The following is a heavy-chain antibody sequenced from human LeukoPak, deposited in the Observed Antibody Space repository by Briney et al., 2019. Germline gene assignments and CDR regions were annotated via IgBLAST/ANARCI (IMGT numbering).Heavy chain of an antibody. Sequence: PSETLSLTCTVSGGSISRGNYFWGWIRQPPGKGLEWIGYIYYSGSTNYNPSLKSRVTISVDTSKNQFSLKLSSVTAADTAVYYCARDHTVTAFDIWGQGTMVTVSS. CDR3: ARDHTVTAFDI. CDR2: IYYSGST. J-gene: IGHJ3*02. CDR1: GGSISRGNYF. D-gene: IGHD4-11*01. V-gene: IGHV4-61*01.